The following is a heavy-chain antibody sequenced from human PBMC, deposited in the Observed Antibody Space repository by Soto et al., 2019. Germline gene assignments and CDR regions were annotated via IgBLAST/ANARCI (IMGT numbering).Heavy chain of an antibody. Sequence: EVQLLESGGGLVQPGGSLRLSCAASGFSFSTNAMSWVCHAPGKGLEWVSGISASGGNTYYAVSVKGPFTISRDNSKNTLYLQMNSLRAGDTAVYYCAKDFYSTSYSTSSFSAFDFWGQGTVVTVSS. CDR1: GFSFSTNA. J-gene: IGHJ3*01. CDR3: AKDFYSTSYSTSSFSAFDF. D-gene: IGHD6-6*01. V-gene: IGHV3-23*01. CDR2: ISASGGNT.